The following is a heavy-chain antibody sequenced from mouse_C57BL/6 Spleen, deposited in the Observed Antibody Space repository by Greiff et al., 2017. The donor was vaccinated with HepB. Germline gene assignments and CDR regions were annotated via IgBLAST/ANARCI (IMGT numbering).Heavy chain of an antibody. J-gene: IGHJ4*01. CDR3: ARVAGYS. V-gene: IGHV3-6*01. CDR2: ISYDGSN. Sequence: EVKLQESGPGLVKPSQSLSLTCSVPGYSITSGYYWNWIRQFPGNKLEWMGYISYDGSNNYNPSLKNRISITRDTSKNQFFLKLNSVTTEDTATYYCARVAGYSWGQGTSGTVSS. CDR1: GYSITSGYY.